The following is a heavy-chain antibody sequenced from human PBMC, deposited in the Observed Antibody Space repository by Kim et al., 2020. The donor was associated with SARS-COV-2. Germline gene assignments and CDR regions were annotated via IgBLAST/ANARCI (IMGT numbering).Heavy chain of an antibody. CDR1: GYTFTSYY. V-gene: IGHV1-46*01. D-gene: IGHD6-19*01. Sequence: ASVKVSCKASGYTFTSYYMHWVRQAPGQGLEWMGIINPSGGSTSYAQKFQGRVTMTRDTSTSTVYMELSSLRSEDTAVYYCARPRQWLVPRNYYYYGMDGWGQGTTVSVSS. CDR3: ARPRQWLVPRNYYYYGMDG. CDR2: INPSGGST. J-gene: IGHJ6*02.